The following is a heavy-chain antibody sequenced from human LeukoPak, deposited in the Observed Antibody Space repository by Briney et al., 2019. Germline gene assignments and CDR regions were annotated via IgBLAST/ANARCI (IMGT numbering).Heavy chain of an antibody. CDR1: GGSFSSGGYY. V-gene: IGHV4-31*03. Sequence: SETLSLTRTVSGGSFSSGGYYWSWIRQHPGKGLEWIGYIYYSGSTYYNPSLKSRVTISVDTSKNQFSLKLSSVTAADTAVYYCARSLTDIVVVPAAMSYWFDPWGQGTLVTVSS. J-gene: IGHJ5*02. CDR3: ARSLTDIVVVPAAMSYWFDP. D-gene: IGHD2-2*01. CDR2: IYYSGST.